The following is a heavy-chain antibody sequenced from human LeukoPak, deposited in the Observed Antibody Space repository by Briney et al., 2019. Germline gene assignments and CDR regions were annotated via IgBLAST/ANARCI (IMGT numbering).Heavy chain of an antibody. D-gene: IGHD5-24*01. V-gene: IGHV4-34*01. Sequence: PSETLSLTCAVYGGSFSGYYWSWIRQPPGKGLEWIGEINHSGSTNYNPSLKSRVTISVDTSKNQFSLKLSSVTAADTAVYYCARRQRWLQLRDNFDYWGQGTLVTVSS. CDR2: INHSGST. CDR1: GGSFSGYY. J-gene: IGHJ4*02. CDR3: ARRQRWLQLRDNFDY.